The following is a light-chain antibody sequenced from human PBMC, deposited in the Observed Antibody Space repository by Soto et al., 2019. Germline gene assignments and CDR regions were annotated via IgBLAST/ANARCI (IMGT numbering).Light chain of an antibody. CDR3: QQYGYSPIT. CDR1: HNIYNY. Sequence: DIRLTQSPSSLSASVGDRVTIACQASHNIYNYLNWYQHRPGKAPKVLIYAASSRATGIPDRFSGSGSGTDFTLTIDGLEPEDFVVYYCQQYGYSPITFGQGTRLEIK. V-gene: IGKV1-33*01. J-gene: IGKJ5*01. CDR2: AAS.